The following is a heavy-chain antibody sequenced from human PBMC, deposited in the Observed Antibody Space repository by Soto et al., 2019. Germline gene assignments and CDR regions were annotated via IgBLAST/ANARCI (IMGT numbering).Heavy chain of an antibody. V-gene: IGHV4-31*03. Sequence: QVQLQESGPGLVKPSQTLSLTCTVSGGSISSGGYYWSWIRQHPGKGLEWIGYIYYSGSTYYNPSLTSRVTISVDTSKNQYSLKLSSVTAADTAVYYRAREQLVVPADTTNNRFDPWGQGTMVTVSS. J-gene: IGHJ5*02. CDR2: IYYSGST. D-gene: IGHD2-2*01. CDR3: AREQLVVPADTTNNRFDP. CDR1: GGSISSGGYY.